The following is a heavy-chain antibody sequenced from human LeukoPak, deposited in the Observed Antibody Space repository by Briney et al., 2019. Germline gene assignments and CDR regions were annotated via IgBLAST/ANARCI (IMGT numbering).Heavy chain of an antibody. J-gene: IGHJ4*02. D-gene: IGHD3-16*02. V-gene: IGHV4-34*01. CDR3: ARGIRVWGSYRLDY. Sequence: SETLSLTCAVYGGSFSGYYWSWIRQPPGKGLEWIGEINHSGSTNYNPSLKSRVTISVDTSKNQFSLKLSSVTAADTAVYYCARGIRVWGSYRLDYWGQGTLVTVSS. CDR2: INHSGST. CDR1: GGSFSGYY.